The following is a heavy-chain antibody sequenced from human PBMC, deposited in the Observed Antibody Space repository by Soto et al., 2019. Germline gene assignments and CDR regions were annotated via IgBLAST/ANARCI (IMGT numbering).Heavy chain of an antibody. J-gene: IGHJ4*02. CDR3: AKGKTSGWYYFDF. D-gene: IGHD6-19*01. CDR2: ISGSGGST. CDR1: GFTFDSCA. V-gene: IGHV3-23*01. Sequence: EVQILESGGGLVQPGGSLRLSCAASGFTFDSCAMSWVRQAPGKGLEWILGISGSGGSTYYADSVKGLFTISRDNSKNTLYLQMNSLRADDTAVYYCAKGKTSGWYYFDFWGQGTLVTVSS.